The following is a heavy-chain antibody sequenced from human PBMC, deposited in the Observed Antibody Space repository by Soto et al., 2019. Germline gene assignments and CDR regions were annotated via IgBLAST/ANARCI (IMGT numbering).Heavy chain of an antibody. V-gene: IGHV1-18*01. J-gene: IGHJ4*02. CDR1: GYTFTSYG. D-gene: IGHD4-17*01. Sequence: QVQLVQSGAEVKKPGASVKVSCKASGYTFTSYGISWVRQAPGQGLEWMGWISAYNGNTNYAQKLQGRVTMTTDTSTSIADSVLRCLTADDTAVYYCGRDAAFGGTVTQDYWGQGTLVTVSS. CDR3: GRDAAFGGTVTQDY. CDR2: ISAYNGNT.